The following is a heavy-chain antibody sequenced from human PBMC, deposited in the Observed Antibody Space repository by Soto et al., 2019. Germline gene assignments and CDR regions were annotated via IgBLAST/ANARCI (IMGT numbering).Heavy chain of an antibody. J-gene: IGHJ4*02. D-gene: IGHD3-10*01. Sequence: SETLSLTCTVSGGSISSSSYYWGWIRQPPGKGLEWIGSIYYSGSTYYNPSLKSRVTISVDTSKNQFSLKLSSVTAADTAVYYCASPVGDYYFDYWGQGTLVTVSS. V-gene: IGHV4-39*01. CDR2: IYYSGST. CDR3: ASPVGDYYFDY. CDR1: GGSISSSSYY.